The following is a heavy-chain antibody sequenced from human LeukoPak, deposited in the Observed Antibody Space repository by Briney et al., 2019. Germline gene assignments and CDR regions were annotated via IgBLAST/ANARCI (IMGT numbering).Heavy chain of an antibody. CDR1: GFTFSSYA. D-gene: IGHD3-22*01. CDR2: ISGSGTST. CDR3: ARTLYDNSAHTFFYFGY. V-gene: IGHV3-23*01. Sequence: GGSLRLSCAASGFTFSSYAMNWVRQAPGKGLEWVSGISGSGTSTYYADSVKGRFTISRDNSKNTLYLQMNSLRAEDTAVYYCARTLYDNSAHTFFYFGYWGQGTLVTVSS. J-gene: IGHJ4*02.